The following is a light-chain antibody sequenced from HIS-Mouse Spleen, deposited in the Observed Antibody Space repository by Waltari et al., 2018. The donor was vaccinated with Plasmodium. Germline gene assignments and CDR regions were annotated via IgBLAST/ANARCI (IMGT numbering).Light chain of an antibody. J-gene: IGLJ2*01. CDR2: DVS. V-gene: IGLV2-14*03. Sequence: QSALTQPASVSGSPGQSITISCTGTSSDVGGYNYVSWYQHHPGKAPKLMSYDVSNRHSGASKRFSGSRSGNPASLTISGLQAEDEADYYFSSYTGSSTLVFGGGTKLTVL. CDR3: SSYTGSSTLV. CDR1: SSDVGGYNY.